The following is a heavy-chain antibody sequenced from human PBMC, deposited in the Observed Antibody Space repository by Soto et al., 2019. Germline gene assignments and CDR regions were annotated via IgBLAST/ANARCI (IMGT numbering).Heavy chain of an antibody. CDR1: GFTFSTHA. J-gene: IGHJ4*02. D-gene: IGHD1-20*01. CDR2: VSFDGSNK. CDR3: ARDQTGITTTGGGRIDH. V-gene: IGHV3-30-3*01. Sequence: PGGSLRLSCAASGFTFSTHAMHWVRQAPGKGLECVAIVSFDGSNKYYADSVKGRFTISRDNSKNTLYLQMSGLTPEDTAVYYCARDQTGITTTGGGRIDHWGQGTPVTVSS.